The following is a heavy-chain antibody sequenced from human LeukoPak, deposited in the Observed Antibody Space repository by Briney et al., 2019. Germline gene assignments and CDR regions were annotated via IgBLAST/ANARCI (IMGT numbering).Heavy chain of an antibody. Sequence: GASVKVSCKASGYTFTSYYMHWVRQAPGQGLEWMGIINPSGGSTSYAQKFQGRVTMTRDTSTSTVYMELSSLRSEDTAVYYCARDRGIAVAGSYYFDYWGQGTLVTVSS. CDR2: INPSGGST. D-gene: IGHD6-19*01. V-gene: IGHV1-46*01. J-gene: IGHJ4*02. CDR3: ARDRGIAVAGSYYFDY. CDR1: GYTFTSYY.